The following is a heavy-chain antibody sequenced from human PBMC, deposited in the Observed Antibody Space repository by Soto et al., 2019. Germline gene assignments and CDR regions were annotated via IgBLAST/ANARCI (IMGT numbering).Heavy chain of an antibody. CDR2: VYWDDDK. D-gene: IGHD6-13*01. V-gene: IGHV2-5*02. CDR1: GFSLRTRGVA. J-gene: IGHJ4*02. CDR3: VHRRGSIVDY. Sequence: ASGPTLVNPTQTLTLTCTFSGFSLRTRGVAVGWIRQPPGQALEWLVVVYWDDDKRYSPSLRSRLTVTKDSSKNQVVLTVTNMDPVDTATYYCVHRRGSIVDYWGQGTLVTVSS.